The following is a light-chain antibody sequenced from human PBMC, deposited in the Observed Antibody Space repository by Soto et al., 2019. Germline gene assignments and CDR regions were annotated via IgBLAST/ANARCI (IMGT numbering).Light chain of an antibody. Sequence: ALAQPPSASGSPGQSVTISCTGTSSDIGAYDYVSWYQQHPGKVPKLMIYEVSKRPSGVPDRFSASKSGNTASLTVSGLQAEDEADYYCSSHGGANNFYVFGTGTKVTVL. CDR2: EVS. CDR3: SSHGGANNFYV. J-gene: IGLJ1*01. V-gene: IGLV2-8*01. CDR1: SSDIGAYDY.